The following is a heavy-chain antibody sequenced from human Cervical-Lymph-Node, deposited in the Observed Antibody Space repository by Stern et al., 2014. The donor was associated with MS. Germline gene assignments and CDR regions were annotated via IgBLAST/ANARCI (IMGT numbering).Heavy chain of an antibody. CDR2: VSTNSGKT. V-gene: IGHV1-18*04. D-gene: IGHD4-11*01. CDR3: ARALNYGNYVAYYFDY. CDR1: GYTLTDYS. J-gene: IGHJ4*02. Sequence: QVQLVESGAEVKKPGASVKVSCKASGYTLTDYSIGWVRQAPGQGLEWMGWVSTNSGKTKFAQKFQGRVTLTTDTSTSTAHMELTSLRSGDTAVYFCARALNYGNYVAYYFDYWGQGTLVTVSS.